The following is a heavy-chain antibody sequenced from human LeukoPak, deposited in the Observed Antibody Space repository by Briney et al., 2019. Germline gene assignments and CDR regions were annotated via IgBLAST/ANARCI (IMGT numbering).Heavy chain of an antibody. V-gene: IGHV3-30*04. CDR1: GFTFSSYA. CDR3: ARSGYYSGGSCYAHAFDI. Sequence: HAGRSLRLSCAASGFTFSSYAMHWVRQAPGKGLEWVAVISYDGSNKYYADSVKGRFTISRDNSKNTLYLQMNSLRAEDTAVYYCARSGYYSGGSCYAHAFDIWGQGTMVTVSS. J-gene: IGHJ3*02. D-gene: IGHD2-15*01. CDR2: ISYDGSNK.